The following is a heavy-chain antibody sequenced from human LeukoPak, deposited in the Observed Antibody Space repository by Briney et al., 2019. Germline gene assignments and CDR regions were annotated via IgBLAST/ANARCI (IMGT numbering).Heavy chain of an antibody. Sequence: SVKVSCKASGGTFSSYAISWVRQAPGQGLEWMGRIIPILGIANYAQKFQGRVTITADKSTSTAYMELSSLRSEDTAVYYCARDYIRPPDYSKGWFDPWGQGTLVTVSS. V-gene: IGHV1-69*04. CDR3: ARDYIRPPDYSKGWFDP. J-gene: IGHJ5*02. D-gene: IGHD4-4*01. CDR2: IIPILGIA. CDR1: GGTFSSYA.